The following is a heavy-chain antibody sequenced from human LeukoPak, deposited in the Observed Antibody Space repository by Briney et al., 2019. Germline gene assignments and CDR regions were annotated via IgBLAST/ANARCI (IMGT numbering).Heavy chain of an antibody. D-gene: IGHD1-1*01. Sequence: SETLSLTCTVSGGSISSYYWSWIRQPAGKGLEWIGRIYTSGSTNYNPSLKSRVTMSVDTSKNQFSLKLSSVTAADTAVYYCAAWNARTHSYDDWGQGTLVTVPS. CDR1: GGSISSYY. CDR3: AAWNARTHSYDD. CDR2: IYTSGST. V-gene: IGHV4-4*07. J-gene: IGHJ4*02.